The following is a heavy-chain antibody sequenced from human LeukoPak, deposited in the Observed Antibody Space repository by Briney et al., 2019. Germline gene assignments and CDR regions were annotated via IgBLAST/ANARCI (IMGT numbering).Heavy chain of an antibody. Sequence: ASVKVSCKVSGYTLTELSMHWVRQAPGQGLEWMGWINPNSGGTDFAQKFRGRLTMTRDTSINTAYVELHSLTSADTAVYYCTRDRSDCSSTSCYRGEGFDPWGQGTLVTVSP. D-gene: IGHD2-2*01. CDR1: GYTLTELS. V-gene: IGHV1-2*02. J-gene: IGHJ5*02. CDR3: TRDRSDCSSTSCYRGEGFDP. CDR2: INPNSGGT.